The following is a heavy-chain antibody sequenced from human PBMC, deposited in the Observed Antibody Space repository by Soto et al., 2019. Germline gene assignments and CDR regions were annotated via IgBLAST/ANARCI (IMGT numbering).Heavy chain of an antibody. CDR2: IDTGTTFM. J-gene: IGHJ6*02. D-gene: IGHD1-20*01. V-gene: IGHV3-21*01. Sequence: EVQLVESGGGLVKPGGSLRLSCAASGFSFSNFTMNWVRQATGKGLEWFSSIDTGTTFMFYADSVTGRFTISRDNSKTSVYLQRNSLRAEDTDVYYCARDKGSYSGNDGLMDVWGQGTTVTVSS. CDR3: ARDKGSYSGNDGLMDV. CDR1: GFSFSNFT.